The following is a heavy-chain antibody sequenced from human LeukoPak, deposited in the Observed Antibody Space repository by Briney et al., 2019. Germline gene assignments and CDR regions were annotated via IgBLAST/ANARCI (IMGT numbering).Heavy chain of an antibody. D-gene: IGHD3-3*01. J-gene: IGHJ4*02. CDR1: GFTFSSYS. CDR2: ISYDGSNK. Sequence: GRSLRLSCAASGFTFSSYSMNWVRQAPGKGLEWVAVISYDGSNKYYADSVKGRFTISRDNSKNTLYLQMNSLRAEDTAVYHCARVKPYDFLWSYFDYWGQGTLVTVSS. V-gene: IGHV3-30*03. CDR3: ARVKPYDFLWSYFDY.